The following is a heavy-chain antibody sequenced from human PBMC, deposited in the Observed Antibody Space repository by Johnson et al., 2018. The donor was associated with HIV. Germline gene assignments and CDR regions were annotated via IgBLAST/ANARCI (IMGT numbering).Heavy chain of an antibody. Sequence: VQLVESVGNLVQPGGSLRLSCAASGFTFSSYAMSWVRQAPGKGLEWVSAISGSGGSTFYADSVKGRFTISRDNSKNTLNLQMNSLRVEDTAVYYCAKDLSDSSGYHDAFDIWGQGTMVTVSS. CDR2: ISGSGGST. CDR3: AKDLSDSSGYHDAFDI. D-gene: IGHD3-22*01. J-gene: IGHJ3*02. V-gene: IGHV3-23*04. CDR1: GFTFSSYA.